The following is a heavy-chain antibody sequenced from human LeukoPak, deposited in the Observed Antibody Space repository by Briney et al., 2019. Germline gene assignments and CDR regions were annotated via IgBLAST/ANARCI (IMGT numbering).Heavy chain of an antibody. V-gene: IGHV4-59*12. Sequence: SETLSLTCTVSGGSISGYYWSWIRQPPGKGLEWIGYIYYSGSTNYNPSLKSRVTISVDTSKNQFSLKLSSVTAADTAVYYCARLAFGVDTLWGQGTLVTVSS. J-gene: IGHJ4*02. D-gene: IGHD3-3*01. CDR1: GGSISGYY. CDR3: ARLAFGVDTL. CDR2: IYYSGST.